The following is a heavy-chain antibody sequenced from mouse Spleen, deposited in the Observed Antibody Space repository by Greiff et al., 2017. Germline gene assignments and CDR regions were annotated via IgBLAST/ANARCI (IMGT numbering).Heavy chain of an antibody. CDR1: GFTFSDYY. D-gene: IGHD1-1*02. CDR2: INYDGSST. J-gene: IGHJ3*01. CDR3: AGDGGTGFAY. V-gene: IGHV5-16*01. Sequence: EVMLVESEGGLVQPGSSMKLSCTASGFTFSDYYMAWVRQVPEKGLEWVANINYDGSSTYYLDSLKSRFIISRDNAKNILYLQMSSLKSEDTATYYCAGDGGTGFAYWGQGTLVTVSA.